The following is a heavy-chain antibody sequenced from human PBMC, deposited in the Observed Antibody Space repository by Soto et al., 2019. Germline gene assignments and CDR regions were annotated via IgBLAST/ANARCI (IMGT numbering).Heavy chain of an antibody. CDR2: IYYSGGT. J-gene: IGHJ4*02. CDR3: ARHLQSNFDC. Sequence: SETLSLTCTVSGGSISNYYWSWIRQPPGKGLEWIGYIYYSGGTNYTPSLKSRVTISVDTSKNQFSLKLNSVTATDTAVYYCARHLQSNFDCWGQGTLVTVSS. CDR1: GGSISNYY. V-gene: IGHV4-59*08.